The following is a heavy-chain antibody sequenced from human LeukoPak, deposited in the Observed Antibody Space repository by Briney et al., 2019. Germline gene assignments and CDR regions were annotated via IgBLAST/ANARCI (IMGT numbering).Heavy chain of an antibody. V-gene: IGHV1-69*01. D-gene: IGHD6-19*01. CDR2: IIPIFGTA. J-gene: IGHJ6*02. Sequence: SVKVSCKASGGTFSSYAISWVRQAPGQGLEWMGGIIPIFGTANYAQKFQGRVTITADESTSTAYMELSSLRSEDTAVYYCARRNIAVAGRGYYYGMDVWGQGTTVTVSS. CDR1: GGTFSSYA. CDR3: ARRNIAVAGRGYYYGMDV.